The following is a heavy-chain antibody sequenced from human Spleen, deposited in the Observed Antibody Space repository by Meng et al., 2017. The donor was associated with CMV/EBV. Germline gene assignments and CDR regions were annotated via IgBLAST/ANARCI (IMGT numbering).Heavy chain of an antibody. Sequence: TNSSYYWGWIRQPPGKGLEWVAFIRYDGSDKFFADSVKGRFTISRDNSKNTLYLQMNSLRADDTAVYYCAKDQASVIGPAFDYWGQGTLVTVSS. CDR1: TNSSYY. D-gene: IGHD2-2*01. CDR2: IRYDGSDK. V-gene: IGHV3-30*02. J-gene: IGHJ4*02. CDR3: AKDQASVIGPAFDY.